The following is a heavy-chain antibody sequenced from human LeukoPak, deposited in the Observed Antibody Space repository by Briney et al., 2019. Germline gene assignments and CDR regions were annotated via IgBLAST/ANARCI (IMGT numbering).Heavy chain of an antibody. CDR2: IRNDGSIK. CDR1: GFTFSAYG. D-gene: IGHD2-21*01. Sequence: GGSLRLSCAASGFTFSAYGMHWVRQAPGKGLEWVAFIRNDGSIKYYADSVKGRFTVSRDNSKSTLYVQMNSLSAEDTAVYYCAKDTPIPYFDYWGQGTLVSVSS. CDR3: AKDTPIPYFDY. V-gene: IGHV3-30*02. J-gene: IGHJ4*02.